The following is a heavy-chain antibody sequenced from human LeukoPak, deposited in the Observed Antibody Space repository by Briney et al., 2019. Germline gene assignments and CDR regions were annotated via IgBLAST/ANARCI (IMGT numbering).Heavy chain of an antibody. CDR3: AKDRPNYYGTNGHYYRRDGDC. Sequence: GGSLILSCVASGFTFSSYAMSWVRQAAGKGLEWVSSTSSSGETTYYADSVKGRFTISRDNSRNTLYLQMNSLRAEDTAVYYCAKDRPNYYGTNGHYYRRDGDCWGQGTLVTVSS. CDR1: GFTFSSYA. V-gene: IGHV3-23*01. CDR2: TSSSGETT. D-gene: IGHD3-22*01. J-gene: IGHJ4*02.